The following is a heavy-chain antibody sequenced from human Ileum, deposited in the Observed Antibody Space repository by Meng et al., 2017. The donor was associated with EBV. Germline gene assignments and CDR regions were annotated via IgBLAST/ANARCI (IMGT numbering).Heavy chain of an antibody. J-gene: IGHJ4*02. V-gene: IGHV3-23*01. CDR3: ARDASESLSPDY. Sequence: EVQSSGEVGGLSLPGGSQRLSCAATRFTLNCFGKSLGRQVPWKGLKRVSGIMKSGDATYYSDAVKGRYTISRDNSKNTLYLQMSSLRVEYTAVYYCARDASESLSPDYWGQGTLVTVSS. CDR1: RFTLNCFG. CDR2: IMKSGDAT. D-gene: IGHD3-10*01.